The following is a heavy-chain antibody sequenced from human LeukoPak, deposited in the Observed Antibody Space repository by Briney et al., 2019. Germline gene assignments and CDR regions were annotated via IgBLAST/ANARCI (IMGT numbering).Heavy chain of an antibody. CDR3: ARQISYYYMDV. Sequence: SETLSLTCTVSGYSISSGYYWGWIRQPPGKGLEWIGSIFHSGSTYYNPSLKSRVTISVDTSKNQFSLKLSSVTAADTAVYYCARQISYYYMDVWGKGTTVTISS. V-gene: IGHV4-38-2*02. CDR1: GYSISSGYY. CDR2: IFHSGST. J-gene: IGHJ6*03.